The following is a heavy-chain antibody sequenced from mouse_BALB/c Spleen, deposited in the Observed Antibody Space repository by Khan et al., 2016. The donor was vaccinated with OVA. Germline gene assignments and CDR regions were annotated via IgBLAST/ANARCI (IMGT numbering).Heavy chain of an antibody. V-gene: IGHV2-6-1*01. CDR2: IWSDGST. D-gene: IGHD2-10*01. Sequence: QVQLKESGPGLVAPSQSLSITCTISGFSLTNYGVHWLRQPPGRGLEWLVVIWSDGSTTYNSALKSRQSISKDNSKTQVFLKMNSLQTDDTAMYYCARQPYYHYNIMDYWGQGTSVTVSS. CDR3: ARQPYYHYNIMDY. J-gene: IGHJ4*01. CDR1: GFSLTNYG.